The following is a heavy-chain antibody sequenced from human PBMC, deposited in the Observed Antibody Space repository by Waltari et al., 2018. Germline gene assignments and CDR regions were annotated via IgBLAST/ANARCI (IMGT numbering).Heavy chain of an antibody. CDR3: ARRLLVPGSVFLDFFDS. CDR1: GFTFSHYA. V-gene: IGHV3-23*01. CDR2: ITGSGDST. Sequence: EVQLLESGGGLVQPGGSLRLTCAASGFTFSHYAMSWVRQVPGKGLEGVSAITGSGDSTHYAESVKGRFTISRDNSKNTLYLQMNSLRAEDTAIYYCARRLLVPGSVFLDFFDSWGQGTQVTVSS. D-gene: IGHD2-8*02. J-gene: IGHJ4*02.